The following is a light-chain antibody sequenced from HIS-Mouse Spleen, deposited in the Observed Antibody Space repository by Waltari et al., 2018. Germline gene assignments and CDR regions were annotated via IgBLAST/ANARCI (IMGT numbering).Light chain of an antibody. CDR1: SPNIGSNY. V-gene: IGLV1-47*01. CDR3: AAWDDSLSGHVV. J-gene: IGLJ2*01. Sequence: QSVLPQPPSASGTPGQRVTISCSGSSPNIGSNYVYWYQQLPGTAPKLLIYRNNQRPSGVPDRFSGSKSGTSASLAISGLRSEDEADYYCAAWDDSLSGHVVFGGGTKLTVL. CDR2: RNN.